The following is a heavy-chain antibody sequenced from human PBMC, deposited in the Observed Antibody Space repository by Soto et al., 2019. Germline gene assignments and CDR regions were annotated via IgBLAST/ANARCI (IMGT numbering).Heavy chain of an antibody. V-gene: IGHV3-30*18. CDR3: AEVTKKIYDNYAMDV. D-gene: IGHD3-22*01. J-gene: IGHJ6*02. CDR1: GFTFSNYG. CDR2: ISYDGSNK. Sequence: PVGSLRLSCAASGFTFSNYGMHWVRQAPGKGLEWVAVISYDGSNKYYADSVKGRFTISRDNSKNTLYLQMNSLRAEDTAVYYCAEVTKKIYDNYAMDVWGQGTTVTVSS.